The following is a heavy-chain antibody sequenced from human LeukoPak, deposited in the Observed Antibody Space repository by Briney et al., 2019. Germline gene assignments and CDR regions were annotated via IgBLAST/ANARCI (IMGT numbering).Heavy chain of an antibody. CDR1: GYTLIEIS. V-gene: IGHV1-24*01. CDR2: IDPEDGET. CDR3: VTEYLGH. J-gene: IGHJ4*02. Sequence: ASVKVSCKVSGYTLIEISIYWVRQAPGKGLEWMGGIDPEDGETIYAQKFQGRVTMTEDTSTGTAYMDLSSLTSGDTAVYYCVTEYLGHWGQGTLVIVSS.